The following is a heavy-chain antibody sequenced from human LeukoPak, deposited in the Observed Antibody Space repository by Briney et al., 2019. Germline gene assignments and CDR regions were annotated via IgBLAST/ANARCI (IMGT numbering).Heavy chain of an antibody. V-gene: IGHV3-33*01. Sequence: GGSLRLSCAASGFTFSSYGMHWVRQAPGKGLEWVAVIWYDGGNKYYADSVKGRFTISRDNSKNTLYLQMNSLRAEDTAVYYCAREAPRPYYCSSTSCPPGYWGQGTLVTVSS. D-gene: IGHD2-2*01. J-gene: IGHJ4*02. CDR1: GFTFSSYG. CDR2: IWYDGGNK. CDR3: AREAPRPYYCSSTSCPPGY.